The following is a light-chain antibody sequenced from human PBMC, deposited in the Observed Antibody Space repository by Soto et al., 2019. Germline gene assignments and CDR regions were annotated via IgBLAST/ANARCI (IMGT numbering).Light chain of an antibody. Sequence: QSVLTQPPSASGSPGQSVTISCTGTSSDVGGYDYVSWYQHHPGKAPKVMIYEVTKRPSGVPDRFSGSKSGNTASLTVSGLQAEDEAEYFCSSYAGRNNVVFGGGTKLTDL. CDR2: EVT. J-gene: IGLJ2*01. CDR3: SSYAGRNNVV. CDR1: SSDVGGYDY. V-gene: IGLV2-8*01.